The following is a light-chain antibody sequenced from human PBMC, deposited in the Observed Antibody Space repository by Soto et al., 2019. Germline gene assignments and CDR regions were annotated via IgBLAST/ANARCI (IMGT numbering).Light chain of an antibody. CDR1: SSDIESYDF. V-gene: IGLV2-14*01. J-gene: IGLJ3*02. CDR2: GVS. CDR3: SSFTSSSTLRV. Sequence: QSALTQPASVSGSPGQSITISCTGTSSDIESYDFVSWYQQHPGKAPKLIIYGVSNRPSGVSNRFSGSKSGSTASLTISGLQAEDEADYYCSSFTSSSTLRVFGGGTQLTVL.